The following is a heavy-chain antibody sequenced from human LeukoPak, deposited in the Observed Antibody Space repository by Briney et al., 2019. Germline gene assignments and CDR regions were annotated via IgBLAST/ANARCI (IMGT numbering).Heavy chain of an antibody. J-gene: IGHJ4*02. CDR2: IYPGDSDT. Sequence: GESLKISCKGSGYSFTSYWIGWVRQVPGKGLEWMGIIYPGDSDTRYSPSFQGQVTISADKSISTAYLQWSSLKAWDTAMYYCARGAVDTAMVYYFDYWGQGTLVTVSS. D-gene: IGHD5-18*01. CDR3: ARGAVDTAMVYYFDY. V-gene: IGHV5-51*01. CDR1: GYSFTSYW.